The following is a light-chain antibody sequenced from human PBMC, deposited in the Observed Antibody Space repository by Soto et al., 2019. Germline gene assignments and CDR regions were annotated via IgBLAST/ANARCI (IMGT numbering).Light chain of an antibody. J-gene: IGKJ2*01. CDR1: QRISSL. Sequence: DIQMTQSPSTLSASVGDRVTITCRASQRISSLLAWYQQKPGKAPKVLIYDASNLESGVPSRFSGSGSATEFTLTISSLQPDAFETYYRPQSTIYYYNSGKGTKV. CDR3: PQSTIYYYN. CDR2: DAS. V-gene: IGKV1-5*01.